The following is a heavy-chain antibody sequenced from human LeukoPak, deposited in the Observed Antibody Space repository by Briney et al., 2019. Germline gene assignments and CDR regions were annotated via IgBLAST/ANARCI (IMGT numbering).Heavy chain of an antibody. CDR3: ARDCPPHDYGDCLDY. CDR2: IYSGGST. D-gene: IGHD4-17*01. V-gene: IGHV3-66*01. Sequence: GGSLRLSCAASGFTVSSNYMSWVRQAPGKGLEWVSVIYSGGSTYYSDSVKGRFTISTDNSKNTLYLQMNSLRAEDTAVYYCARDCPPHDYGDCLDYWGQGTLVTVSS. J-gene: IGHJ4*02. CDR1: GFTVSSNY.